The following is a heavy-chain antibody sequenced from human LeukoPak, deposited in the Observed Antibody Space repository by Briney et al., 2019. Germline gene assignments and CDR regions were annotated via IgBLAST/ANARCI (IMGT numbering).Heavy chain of an antibody. CDR3: ARVRPLEGGNYYYGMDV. V-gene: IGHV4-59*01. CDR1: GGSISSYY. CDR2: IYNSGNT. J-gene: IGHJ6*02. D-gene: IGHD2/OR15-2a*01. Sequence: KSSETLSLTCTVSGGSISSYYWSWIRQPPGKRLELIGYIYNSGNTYYNPSLMSRVTISVDTSKNQFSLKLRSVTAADTAVYYCARVRPLEGGNYYYGMDVWGQGTTVTVSS.